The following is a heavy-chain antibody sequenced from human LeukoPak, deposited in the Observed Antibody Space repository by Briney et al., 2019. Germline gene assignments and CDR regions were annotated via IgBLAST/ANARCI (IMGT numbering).Heavy chain of an antibody. D-gene: IGHD3-3*01. CDR2: VSESGGST. V-gene: IGHV3-23*01. J-gene: IGHJ4*02. Sequence: PGGSLRLSCAASGFTFSSYGMSWVRQAPGKGLEWVSGVSESGGSTYYTDSVKGRFTISRDNSRNRLYLQMNSLRAEDTAIYYCTKWNGYGDYWGQGILVTVSS. CDR1: GFTFSSYG. CDR3: TKWNGYGDY.